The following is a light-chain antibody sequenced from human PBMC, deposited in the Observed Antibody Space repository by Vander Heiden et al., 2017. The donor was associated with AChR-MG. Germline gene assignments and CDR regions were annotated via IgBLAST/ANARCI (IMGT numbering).Light chain of an antibody. V-gene: IGLV3-19*01. Sequence: SSELTQDPAVSVPLGQTVRITCQGDSLRSYYASWYQQKPGQAPVLVIYGKNNRPSGIPDRFSGSSSGNTASLTITGAQAEDEADYYCNSRDSSGNHLDWVFGGGTKLTVL. CDR3: NSRDSSGNHLDWV. J-gene: IGLJ3*02. CDR1: SLRSYY. CDR2: GKN.